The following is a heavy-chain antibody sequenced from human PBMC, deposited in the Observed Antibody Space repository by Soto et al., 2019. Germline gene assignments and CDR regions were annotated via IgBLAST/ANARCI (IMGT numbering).Heavy chain of an antibody. CDR1: GFIFENFG. CDR2: ISGSGFKK. V-gene: IGHV3-23*01. Sequence: SLRLSCADSGFIFENFGMSWVRQAPGKGLERISSISGSGFKKYYADSVKGRFTISRDNSKSTVYLELNNLSAEDTAVYHCAKNQGVELVPLATVDWFDPWGQGSVVTVSS. CDR3: AKNQGVELVPLATVDWFDP. J-gene: IGHJ5*02. D-gene: IGHD1-26*01.